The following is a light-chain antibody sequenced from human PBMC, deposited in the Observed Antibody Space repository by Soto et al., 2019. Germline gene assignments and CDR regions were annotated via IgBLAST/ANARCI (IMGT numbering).Light chain of an antibody. CDR1: QNIKNW. J-gene: IGKJ1*01. CDR2: TAS. CDR3: QQYNSYSRGT. V-gene: IGKV1-5*03. Sequence: DIHMTQSPSTLSASVGDRVTITCRASQNIKNWLAWYQQKPGKVPKLLIYTASTLESGVPSRFSGSGSGTEFTLTISSLQPDDFATYYCQQYNSYSRGTFGQGTKVEIK.